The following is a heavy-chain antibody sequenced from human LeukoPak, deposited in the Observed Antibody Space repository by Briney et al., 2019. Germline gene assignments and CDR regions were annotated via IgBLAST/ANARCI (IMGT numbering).Heavy chain of an antibody. D-gene: IGHD3-10*01. CDR3: ARRPRGYGSGSYYGD. J-gene: IGHJ4*02. Sequence: PSETLSLTCAVYGGSFSGYYWSWIRQPPGKGLEWIGEINHSGSTNYNPSLKSRVTISVDTSKDQFSLKLSSVTAADTAVYYCARRPRGYGSGSYYGDWGQGTLVTVSS. CDR1: GGSFSGYY. CDR2: INHSGST. V-gene: IGHV4-34*01.